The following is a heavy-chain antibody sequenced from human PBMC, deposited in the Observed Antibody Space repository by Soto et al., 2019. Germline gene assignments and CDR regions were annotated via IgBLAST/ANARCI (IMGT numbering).Heavy chain of an antibody. CDR2: IYYSGST. V-gene: IGHV4-31*03. Sequence: SETLSLTCTVSGGSIRSGSHYWSWIRQHPWKGLEWIGYIYYSGSTYYNPSLKSRITISISTSKNQFSLKLTSVTAADTAVYYCAREGGDGIDYWGQGXLVTVYS. J-gene: IGHJ4*02. D-gene: IGHD3-16*01. CDR1: GGSIRSGSHY. CDR3: AREGGDGIDY.